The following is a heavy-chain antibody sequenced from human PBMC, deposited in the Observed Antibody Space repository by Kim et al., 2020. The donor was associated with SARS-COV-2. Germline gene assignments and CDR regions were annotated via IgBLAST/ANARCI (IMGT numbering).Heavy chain of an antibody. CDR1: GYIFTSYW. CDR2: IYPGDSDI. CDR3: AKRRIAARTLYYYYGWDV. J-gene: IGHJ6*02. V-gene: IGHV5-51*01. D-gene: IGHD6-6*01. Sequence: GESLKISCKGSGYIFTSYWIGWVRQMPGKGLEWMGIIYPGDSDIKYSPSFQGQVTISADKSISTAYLQWSSLKASDSAMYYCAKRRIAARTLYYYYGWDVWGQGTTVTVSS.